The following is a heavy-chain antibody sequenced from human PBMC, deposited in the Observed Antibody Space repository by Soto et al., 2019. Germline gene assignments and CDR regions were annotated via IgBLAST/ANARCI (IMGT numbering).Heavy chain of an antibody. CDR1: GGSFSGYY. J-gene: IGHJ4*02. CDR3: ARADPAEAYYENN. Sequence: PSETLSLTCAVYGGSFSGYYWSWIRQPPGKGLEGIGEINHSGSTNYNPSLKSRVTISVDTSKNQFSLKLSSVTAADTAVYYCARADPAEAYYENNWGQGTLVTVSS. D-gene: IGHD3-22*01. CDR2: INHSGST. V-gene: IGHV4-34*01.